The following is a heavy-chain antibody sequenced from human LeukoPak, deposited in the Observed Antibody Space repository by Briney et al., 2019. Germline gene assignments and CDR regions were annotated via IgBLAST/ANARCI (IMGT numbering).Heavy chain of an antibody. CDR2: ISAYNGNT. J-gene: IGHJ6*04. D-gene: IGHD5-12*01. Sequence: ASVKVSCKASGYTFTSYGISWVRQAPGQGLEWMGWISAYNGNTNYAQKLQGRVTMTTDTSTSTAYMELRSLRSVDTAVYYCARDTSGYDYYYYGMDVWGKGTTVTVSS. CDR3: ARDTSGYDYYYYGMDV. CDR1: GYTFTSYG. V-gene: IGHV1-18*04.